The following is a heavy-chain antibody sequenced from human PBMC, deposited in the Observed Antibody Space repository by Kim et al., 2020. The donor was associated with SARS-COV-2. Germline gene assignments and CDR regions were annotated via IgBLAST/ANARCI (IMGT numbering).Heavy chain of an antibody. CDR2: IYYSGST. CDR3: ARPGSGWTSAFDI. Sequence: SETLSLTCTVSGGSISSYYWSWIRQPPGTGLEWIGYIYYSGSTNYNPSLKSRVTISVDTSNNQFSLKLSSVTAADTAVYYCARPGSGWTSAFDIWGQGTMVTVSS. CDR1: GGSISSYY. V-gene: IGHV4-59*08. D-gene: IGHD6-19*01. J-gene: IGHJ3*02.